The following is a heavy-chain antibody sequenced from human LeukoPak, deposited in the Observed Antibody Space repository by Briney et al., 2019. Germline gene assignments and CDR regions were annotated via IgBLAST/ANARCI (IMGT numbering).Heavy chain of an antibody. Sequence: PSETLSLTCAVYGGSFSGYYWSWIRQPPEKGLEWIGEINHSGSTNYNPSLKSRVTISVDTSKNQFSLKLSSVTAADTAVYYCARGRHPRWPDYWGQGTLVTVSS. V-gene: IGHV4-34*01. D-gene: IGHD4-23*01. J-gene: IGHJ4*02. CDR1: GGSFSGYY. CDR2: INHSGST. CDR3: ARGRHPRWPDY.